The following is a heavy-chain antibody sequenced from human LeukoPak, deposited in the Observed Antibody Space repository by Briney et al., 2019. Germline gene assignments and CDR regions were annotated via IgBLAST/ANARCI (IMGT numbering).Heavy chain of an antibody. CDR1: GFTFSSYS. J-gene: IGHJ4*02. D-gene: IGHD3-22*01. V-gene: IGHV3-48*01. Sequence: GGSLRLSCAASGFTFSSYSMNWVRQAPGKRREWLSYISSSSSTIYYADSVKGRFTISRDNAKNSLYLQMNSLRAEDTAVYYCARLYDSSGYYFDYRGQGTLVTVSS. CDR2: ISSSSSTI. CDR3: ARLYDSSGYYFDY.